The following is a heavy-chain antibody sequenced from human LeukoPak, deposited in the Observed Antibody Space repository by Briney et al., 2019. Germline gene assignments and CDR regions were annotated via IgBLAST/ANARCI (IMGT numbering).Heavy chain of an antibody. CDR3: ARERVGAAAGYFDY. D-gene: IGHD6-13*01. J-gene: IGHJ4*02. CDR2: IYYSGST. V-gene: IGHV4-59*01. Sequence: SETLSLTCTVSGGSISSYYWSWIRQPPGKGLEWIGYIYYSGSTNYNPSLKSRVTISVDTSKNQFSLKLSSVTAADTAVYYCARERVGAAAGYFDYWGQGTLVTVSS. CDR1: GGSISSYY.